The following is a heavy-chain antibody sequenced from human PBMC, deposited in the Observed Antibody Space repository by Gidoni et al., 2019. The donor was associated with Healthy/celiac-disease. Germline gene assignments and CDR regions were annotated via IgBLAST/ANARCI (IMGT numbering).Heavy chain of an antibody. CDR3: AHKGEQYRFDY. Sequence: QITLKESGPTLVKPTQTLTLTCNFAVFSLSTSGVGVGWIRQPPGKALAWLSLIYLYDDKRYSPSLKIRLTITKDTSKNQVVLTMTNMDPVDTATYYCAHKGEQYRFDYWGQGTLVTVSS. V-gene: IGHV2-5*01. D-gene: IGHD3-16*01. J-gene: IGHJ4*02. CDR2: IYLYDDK. CDR1: VFSLSTSGVG.